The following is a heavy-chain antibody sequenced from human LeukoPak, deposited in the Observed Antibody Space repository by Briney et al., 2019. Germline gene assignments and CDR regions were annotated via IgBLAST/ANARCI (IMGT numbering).Heavy chain of an antibody. CDR2: INAYNGNT. J-gene: IGHJ6*03. CDR3: ARDRHIAAAVYYYYMDV. Sequence: GASVKVSCKASGYTFTSYIISWVRQAPGQGLEWMGWINAYNGNTDYAQRAQGRVTMTTDTSTSTAYMELRSLRSDDTAVYYRARDRHIAAAVYYYYMDVWGKGTPVTVSS. D-gene: IGHD6-13*01. CDR1: GYTFTSYI. V-gene: IGHV1-18*01.